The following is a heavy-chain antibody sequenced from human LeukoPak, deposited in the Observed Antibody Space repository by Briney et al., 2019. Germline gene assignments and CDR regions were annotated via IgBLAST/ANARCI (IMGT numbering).Heavy chain of an antibody. J-gene: IGHJ5*02. CDR3: AKGKITRNWFDP. D-gene: IGHD3-10*01. V-gene: IGHV3-53*01. CDR2: IYSGGYT. CDR1: GFTVSSNY. Sequence: GGSLRLSCAVSGFTVSSNYMSWVRQAPGKGLEWVSVIYSGGYTNYADSVKGRFTISRDNSKNTLYLQMNSLRAEDTAVYYCAKGKITRNWFDPWGQGTLVTVSS.